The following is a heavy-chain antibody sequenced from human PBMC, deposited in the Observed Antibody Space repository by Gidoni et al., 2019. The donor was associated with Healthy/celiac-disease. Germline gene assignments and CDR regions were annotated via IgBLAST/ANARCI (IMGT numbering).Heavy chain of an antibody. Sequence: QVQLVQSGAEVKTPGSSVQVACKASGGAFSSYAISWVRQAPGQGLEWMVGIIPIFGTANYAQKFQGRVTITADESTSTAYMELSSLRSEDTSVYYCAIVGGMGLYYFDYWGQGTLVTVSS. CDR3: AIVGGMGLYYFDY. J-gene: IGHJ4*02. CDR2: IIPIFGTA. CDR1: GGAFSSYA. D-gene: IGHD3-10*01. V-gene: IGHV1-69*01.